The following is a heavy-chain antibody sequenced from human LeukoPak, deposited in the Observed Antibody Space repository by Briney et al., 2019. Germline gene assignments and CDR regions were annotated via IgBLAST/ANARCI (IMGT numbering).Heavy chain of an antibody. J-gene: IGHJ4*02. D-gene: IGHD4-17*01. CDR1: GFTSSNYA. V-gene: IGHV3-23*01. CDR2: ISDSGATT. CDR3: AKCTTVRTYGRYFDY. Sequence: GGSLRLSCAASGFTSSNYAMSWVRQAPGKGLEWVSVISDSGATTYYADSVKGRFTISRDNSKNTLYLQMNSLRAEDTAVYYCAKCTTVRTYGRYFDYWGQGTLVTVSS.